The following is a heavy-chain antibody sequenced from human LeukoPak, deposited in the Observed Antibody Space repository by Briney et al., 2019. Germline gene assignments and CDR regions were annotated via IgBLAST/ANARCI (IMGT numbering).Heavy chain of an antibody. D-gene: IGHD3-10*01. Sequence: SGTLSLTCAVSGYSISSGFYCCWIRQPPGKGLEWTASIYHSGSTYYNPPLKSRVTISVVTSKNQFSLQLTSVTAADTAVYYCASAPFGELFEYYFDYWGQGTLVTVSS. CDR3: ASAPFGELFEYYFDY. V-gene: IGHV4-38-2*01. CDR1: GYSISSGFY. J-gene: IGHJ4*02. CDR2: IYHSGST.